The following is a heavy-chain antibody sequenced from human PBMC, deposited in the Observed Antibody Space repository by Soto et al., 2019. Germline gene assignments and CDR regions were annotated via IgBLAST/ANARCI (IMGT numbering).Heavy chain of an antibody. CDR2: ISAYNGNT. CDR3: ARVQQGDPDDFWSGYYTMLFGWFDP. J-gene: IGHJ5*02. Sequence: QVQLVQSGAEVKKPGASVKVSCKASGYTFTSYGISWVRQAPGQGREWMGWISAYNGNTNYAQKLQGRVTMTTDTSTSTAYMELRSLRSDDTAVYYCARVQQGDPDDFWSGYYTMLFGWFDPWGQGTLVTVSS. D-gene: IGHD3-3*01. V-gene: IGHV1-18*01. CDR1: GYTFTSYG.